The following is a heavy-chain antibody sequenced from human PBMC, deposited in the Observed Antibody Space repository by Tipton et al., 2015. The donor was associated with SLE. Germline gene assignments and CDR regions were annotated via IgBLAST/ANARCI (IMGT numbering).Heavy chain of an antibody. Sequence: QLVQSGAEVKKPGASVKVSFKASGYTFTSYGISWVRQAPGQGLEWMGWISAYNGNTNYAQKLQGRVTMTTDTSTSTAYMELRSLRSDDTAVYYCARGGGDDSSGYYSHAFDIWGQGTMVTVSS. D-gene: IGHD3-22*01. CDR3: ARGGGDDSSGYYSHAFDI. CDR1: GYTFTSYG. CDR2: ISAYNGNT. V-gene: IGHV1-18*01. J-gene: IGHJ3*02.